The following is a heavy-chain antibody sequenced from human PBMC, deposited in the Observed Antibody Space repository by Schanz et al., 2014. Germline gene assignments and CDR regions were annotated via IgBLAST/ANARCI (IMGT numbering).Heavy chain of an antibody. J-gene: IGHJ4*02. V-gene: IGHV1-3*01. CDR2: INVGNGNM. CDR3: ARDRLECGAECYSVEVFEI. CDR1: GYTFTSYS. Sequence: QVQLVQSGAEVKKPGASVKVSCKASGYTFTSYSIHWVRQAPGQGLEWMGWINVGNGNMKYSQKFQGRVTITRDTSASTAYMELTSLRSEDTAVYFCARDRLECGAECYSVEVFEIWSQGTLVIVSS. D-gene: IGHD2-21*01.